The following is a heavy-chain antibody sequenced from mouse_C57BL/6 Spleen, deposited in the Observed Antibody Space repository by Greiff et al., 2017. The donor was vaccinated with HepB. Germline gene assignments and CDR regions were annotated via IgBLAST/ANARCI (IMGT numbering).Heavy chain of an antibody. D-gene: IGHD2-3*01. CDR1: GYTFTSYW. CDR3: ARWKIPGYYDFDY. CDR2: IDPSDSYT. V-gene: IGHV1-69*01. Sequence: VQLQQPGAELVMPGASVKLSCKASGYTFTSYWMHWVKQRPGQGLEWIGEIDPSDSYTNYNQKFKGKSTLTVDKSSSTAYMQLSSLTSEDSAVYYCARWKIPGYYDFDYWGQGTTLTVSS. J-gene: IGHJ2*01.